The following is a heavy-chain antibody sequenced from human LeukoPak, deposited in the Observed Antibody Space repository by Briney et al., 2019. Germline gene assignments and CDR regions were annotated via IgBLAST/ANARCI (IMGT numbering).Heavy chain of an antibody. D-gene: IGHD4-17*01. CDR2: IRYDGSNK. CDR1: GFTFSSYG. V-gene: IGHV3-30*02. Sequence: GGSLRLSCAASGFTFSSYGMHWVRQAPGKGLEWVAFIRYDGSNKYYADSVKGRFTISRDNSKNTLYLQMNSLRTEDTAVYYCAKDRQNGDYSDYWGQGTLVTVSS. J-gene: IGHJ4*02. CDR3: AKDRQNGDYSDY.